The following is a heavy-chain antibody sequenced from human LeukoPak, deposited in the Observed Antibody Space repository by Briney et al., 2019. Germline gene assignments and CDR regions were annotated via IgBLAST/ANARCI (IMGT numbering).Heavy chain of an antibody. J-gene: IGHJ4*02. Sequence: SETLSLTCAVYGGSFSGYYWSWIRKPPGKGLEWIGYIYYSGSTNYNPSLKSRVTISVDTSKNQFSLKLSSVTAADTAVYYCAREPYNYFDYWGQGTLVTVSS. CDR1: GGSFSGYY. V-gene: IGHV4-59*01. CDR3: AREPYNYFDY. CDR2: IYYSGST.